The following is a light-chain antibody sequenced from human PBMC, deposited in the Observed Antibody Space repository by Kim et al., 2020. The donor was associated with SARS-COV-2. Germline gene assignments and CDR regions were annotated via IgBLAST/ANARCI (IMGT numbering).Light chain of an antibody. CDR1: NIGRKS. Sequence: SYELTQPPSVSVAPGKTARITCGGNNIGRKSVHWYQQKPGQAPVLVIYSDTDRPSGIPERFSGSNSGNTATLTISRVEAGDEADYSCQVWDSSSDHPVFG. CDR2: SDT. V-gene: IGLV3-21*04. CDR3: QVWDSSSDHPV. J-gene: IGLJ3*02.